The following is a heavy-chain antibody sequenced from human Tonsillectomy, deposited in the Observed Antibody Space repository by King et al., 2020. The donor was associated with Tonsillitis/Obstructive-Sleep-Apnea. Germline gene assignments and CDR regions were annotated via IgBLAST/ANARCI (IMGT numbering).Heavy chain of an antibody. V-gene: IGHV3-43*02. CDR3: AKDLGKHSFFYMDV. CDR2: IGGDGGCT. D-gene: IGHD1-26*01. J-gene: IGHJ6*03. Sequence: QLVQSGGGVVQPGGSLRRSCEASGFTFDDYAFHWVRQAPGKGLEWVSRIGGDGGCTYYADSVKGQFTISRDNSKNSLYLHMNSLRTDYTALYYCAKDLGKHSFFYMDVWGKGTTVTVS. CDR1: GFTFDDYA.